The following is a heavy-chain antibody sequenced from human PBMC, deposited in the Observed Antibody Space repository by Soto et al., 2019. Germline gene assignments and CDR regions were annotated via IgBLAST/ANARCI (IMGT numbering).Heavy chain of an antibody. Sequence: QVQLVQSGAEVKKPGSSVKLSCRASGGHFDRFALSWLRQAHGQGLEWMGGIIPFLSATSYAQKFQGRVTITADESARTLYLELRSLTSDHTAVYYCARGEDDYGDFGSMDVWGQGTSVTVSS. J-gene: IGHJ6*02. V-gene: IGHV1-69*01. D-gene: IGHD4-17*01. CDR3: ARGEDDYGDFGSMDV. CDR1: GGHFDRFA. CDR2: IIPFLSAT.